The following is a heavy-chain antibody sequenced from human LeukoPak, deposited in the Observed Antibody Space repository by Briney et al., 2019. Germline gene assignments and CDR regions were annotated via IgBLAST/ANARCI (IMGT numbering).Heavy chain of an antibody. D-gene: IGHD5-18*01. V-gene: IGHV5-51*01. CDR2: IYPGDSDT. CDR3: ARQSTAMVKAFDI. J-gene: IGHJ3*02. Sequence: GESLQISCQGSGYSFTSYWIGWVRQMPGKGLEWMGIIYPGDSDTRYSPSFQGQVTISADKSISTAYLQWSSLKASDTAMYYCARQSTAMVKAFDIWGQGTMVTVSS. CDR1: GYSFTSYW.